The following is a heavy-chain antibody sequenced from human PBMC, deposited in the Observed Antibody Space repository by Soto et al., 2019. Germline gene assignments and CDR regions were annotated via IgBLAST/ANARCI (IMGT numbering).Heavy chain of an antibody. CDR3: ATVGPGVPYYYDSSPYTFENWFDP. J-gene: IGHJ5*02. Sequence: QVQLQESGPGLVKASETLSLTCAVSGYSISSGYYWGWLRQPPGKGLEWIGSIYHGGSTYYNPSLNSRLTLSIDMTTYLVSLLLISVSAADTAVYYCATVGPGVPYYYDSSPYTFENWFDPWGQGTLVTVSS. CDR2: IYHGGST. V-gene: IGHV4-38-2*01. CDR1: GYSISSGYY. D-gene: IGHD3-22*01.